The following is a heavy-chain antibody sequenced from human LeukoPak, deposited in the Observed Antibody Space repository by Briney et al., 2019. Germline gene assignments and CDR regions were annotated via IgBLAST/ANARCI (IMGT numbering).Heavy chain of an antibody. CDR2: INSDGSST. Sequence: GGSLRLSCAASGFTFSSYWMHWVRQAPGKGLVWVSRINSDGSSTSYADSVKGRFTISRDNAKNTLYLQMNSLRAEDTAVYYCARGGYSSGWDHYYYYYYMDVWGKGTTVTISS. CDR3: ARGGYSSGWDHYYYYYYMDV. D-gene: IGHD6-19*01. CDR1: GFTFSSYW. J-gene: IGHJ6*03. V-gene: IGHV3-74*01.